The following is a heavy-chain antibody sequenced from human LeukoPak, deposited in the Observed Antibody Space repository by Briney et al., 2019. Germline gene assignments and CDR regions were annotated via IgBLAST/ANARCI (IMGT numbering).Heavy chain of an antibody. Sequence: PGGSLRLSCAASGFTFSSYSMNWVRQPPGKGLEWVSYISSSGSTIYYADSVKGRFTISRDNAKNSLYLQMNSLRAEDTAVYYCAREPWSSGWLYFDYWGQGTLVTVSS. CDR1: GFTFSSYS. D-gene: IGHD6-19*01. CDR2: ISSSGSTI. V-gene: IGHV3-48*04. J-gene: IGHJ4*02. CDR3: AREPWSSGWLYFDY.